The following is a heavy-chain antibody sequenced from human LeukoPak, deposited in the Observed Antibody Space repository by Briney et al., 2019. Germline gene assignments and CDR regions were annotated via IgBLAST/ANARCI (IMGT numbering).Heavy chain of an antibody. V-gene: IGHV1-18*01. D-gene: IGHD5-24*01. Sequence: ASVKVCCTAAGSTFTNYGITWVRQAPGQGLEWMGWISSYQGSTKYAQNFQVRVTMTIATSTTPAYMDLSSLRSEDTAIYVCVRSDLRTITAGPCNYWGQGTLVAVSS. J-gene: IGHJ4*02. CDR3: VRSDLRTITAGPCNY. CDR2: ISSYQGST. CDR1: GSTFTNYG.